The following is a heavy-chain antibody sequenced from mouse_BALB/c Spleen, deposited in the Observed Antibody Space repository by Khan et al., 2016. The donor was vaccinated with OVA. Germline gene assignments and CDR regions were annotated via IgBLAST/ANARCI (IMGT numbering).Heavy chain of an antibody. Sequence: EVQLQESGPGLVKPSQSLSLTCTVTGYSITSGYAWNWIRQFPGNKLEWMGYISYSGVTSYTPSLKSQITMTRDTSKNQFFLQLNSVTTEDTATYYCARGNCYGYYFDYWGQGTTLTVSS. CDR1: GYSITSGYA. J-gene: IGHJ2*01. D-gene: IGHD1-1*01. CDR3: ARGNCYGYYFDY. V-gene: IGHV3-2*02. CDR2: ISYSGVT.